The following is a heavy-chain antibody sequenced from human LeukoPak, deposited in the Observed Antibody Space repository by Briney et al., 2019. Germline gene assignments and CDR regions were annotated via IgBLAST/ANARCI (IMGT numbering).Heavy chain of an antibody. Sequence: ASVKVSCKASGHTFTNYHLHWVRQAPGQGLEWMGWISACNGNTNYAQKLQGRVTMTTDTSTSTAYMGLRSLRSDDTAVYYCARDRDYVSPSGFDYWGQGTLVTVSS. J-gene: IGHJ4*02. D-gene: IGHD4-17*01. CDR1: GHTFTNYH. CDR3: ARDRDYVSPSGFDY. V-gene: IGHV1-18*04. CDR2: ISACNGNT.